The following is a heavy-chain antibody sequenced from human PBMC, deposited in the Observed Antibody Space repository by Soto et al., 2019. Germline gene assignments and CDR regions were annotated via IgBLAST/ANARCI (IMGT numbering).Heavy chain of an antibody. CDR1: GDSVSSNIAA. CDR3: AKLPLVLALGFDY. CDR2: TYYRSKWYN. V-gene: IGHV6-1*01. Sequence: PSQTLSLTCAISGDSVSSNIAAWNWIRPSPSRGLEWLGRTYYRSKWYNDYAVSVKSRITINPDTSKNQFSLQLNSVTPEDTAVYYCAKLPLVLALGFDYWGQGTLVTVSS. J-gene: IGHJ4*02.